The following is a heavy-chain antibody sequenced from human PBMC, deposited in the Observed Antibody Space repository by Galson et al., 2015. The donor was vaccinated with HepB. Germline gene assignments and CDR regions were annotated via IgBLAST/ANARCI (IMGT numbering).Heavy chain of an antibody. J-gene: IGHJ5*01. CDR3: ARVRRGCSNNNCYLDP. D-gene: IGHD2-2*01. CDR1: GDSITNPNW. CDR2: ISHSGKA. Sequence: ETLSLTCAVSGDSITNPNWWNWVRQSPGKGLEWIGEISHSGKANYNPSLASRITISLDTSNKQFSLKVTSVTAADTAVYYCARVRRGCSNNNCYLDPWGQGTLVTVSS. V-gene: IGHV4/OR15-8*01.